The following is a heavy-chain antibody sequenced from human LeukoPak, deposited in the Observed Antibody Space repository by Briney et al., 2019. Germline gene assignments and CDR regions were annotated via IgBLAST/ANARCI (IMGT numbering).Heavy chain of an antibody. CDR2: IYTSGNT. CDR1: GGSISSGSTY. CDR3: TRGDNT. V-gene: IGHV4-61*02. J-gene: IGHJ5*02. Sequence: SETLSLTCTVSGGSISSGSTYWSWIRQPAGKGLEWIGRIYTSGNTNYKPSLQSRVTISVDTAKNQFSLKLSSVTAADTAVYYCTRGDNTWGQGTLVTVSS. D-gene: IGHD2/OR15-2a*01.